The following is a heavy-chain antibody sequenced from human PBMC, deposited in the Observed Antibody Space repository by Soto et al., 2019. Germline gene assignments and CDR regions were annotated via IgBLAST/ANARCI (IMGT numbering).Heavy chain of an antibody. CDR3: ARDIGGYDILTGSQG. CDR1: GGTFSSYA. J-gene: IGHJ4*02. Sequence: SVKVSCKASGGTFSSYAISWVRQAPGQGLEWMGGIIPIFGTANYAQKFQGRVTITADESTSTAYMELSSLRSEDTAVYYCARDIGGYDILTGSQGWGQGTLVTVSS. D-gene: IGHD3-9*01. CDR2: IIPIFGTA. V-gene: IGHV1-69*13.